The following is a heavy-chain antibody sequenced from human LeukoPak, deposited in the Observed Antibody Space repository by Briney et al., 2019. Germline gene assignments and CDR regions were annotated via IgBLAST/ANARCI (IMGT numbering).Heavy chain of an antibody. V-gene: IGHV4-39*01. CDR2: IYYSGST. CDR1: GGSISSSSYY. J-gene: IGHJ5*02. Sequence: SETLSLTCTVSGGSISSSSYYWGWIRQPPGKGLEWIGSIYYSGSTYYNPSLKSRVTISVDTSKNQFSLKLSSVTAADTAVHYCARVSGNWFDPWGQGTLVTVSS. D-gene: IGHD3-10*01. CDR3: ARVSGNWFDP.